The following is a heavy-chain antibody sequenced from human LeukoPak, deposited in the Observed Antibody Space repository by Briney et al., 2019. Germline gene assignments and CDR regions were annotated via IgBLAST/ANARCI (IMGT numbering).Heavy chain of an antibody. V-gene: IGHV3-7*01. CDR3: ARDLGIVVVVPASYGMDV. Sequence: GGSLRLSCAASGFTFSIYWMSWVRQAPGKGLEWVANIKQDGSEKYCVDSVKGRFTISRDNAKNSLYLQMNSLRAEDTAVYYCARDLGIVVVVPASYGMDVWGQGTTVTVSS. CDR1: GFTFSIYW. J-gene: IGHJ6*02. CDR2: IKQDGSEK. D-gene: IGHD2-15*01.